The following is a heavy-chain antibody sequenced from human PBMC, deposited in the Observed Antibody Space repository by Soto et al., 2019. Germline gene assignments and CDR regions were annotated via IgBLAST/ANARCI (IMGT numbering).Heavy chain of an antibody. Sequence: PGGSLRLSCAASGFTFSSYGMHWVRQAPGKGLEWVAVISYDGSNKYYADSVKGRFTISRDNSKNTLYLQMNSLRAEDTAVYYCAKEHIVVVPAATRSWYFDYWGQGTLVTVSS. CDR3: AKEHIVVVPAATRSWYFDY. CDR2: ISYDGSNK. J-gene: IGHJ4*02. V-gene: IGHV3-30*18. CDR1: GFTFSSYG. D-gene: IGHD2-2*01.